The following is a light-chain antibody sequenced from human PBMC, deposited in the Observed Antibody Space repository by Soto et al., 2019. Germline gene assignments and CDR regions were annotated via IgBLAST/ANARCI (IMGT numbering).Light chain of an antibody. Sequence: DIQMTQSPPTLSASVGDRVTITCRASQGISTWLAWYQQKPGKAPKLLIYRASSLESGVPSRFSGSGSRTEFTLTINSLQPDDFATYYCQQYTENWTFGQGTKVEIK. V-gene: IGKV1-5*03. J-gene: IGKJ1*01. CDR2: RAS. CDR3: QQYTENWT. CDR1: QGISTW.